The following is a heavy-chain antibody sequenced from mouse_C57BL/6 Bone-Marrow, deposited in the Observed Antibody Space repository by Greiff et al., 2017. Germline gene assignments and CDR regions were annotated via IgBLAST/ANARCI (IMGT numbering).Heavy chain of an antibody. CDR3: ARDRFITTVGKAY. CDR1: GFTFSSYA. V-gene: IGHV5-4*01. CDR2: ISDGGSYT. Sequence: EVMLVESGGGLVKPGGSLKLSCAASGFTFSSYAMSWVRQTPEKRLEWVATISDGGSYTYYPDNVKGRFTISRDNAKNNLYLQMSHLKSEDTAMYYCARDRFITTVGKAYWGQGTLVTVSA. J-gene: IGHJ3*01. D-gene: IGHD1-1*01.